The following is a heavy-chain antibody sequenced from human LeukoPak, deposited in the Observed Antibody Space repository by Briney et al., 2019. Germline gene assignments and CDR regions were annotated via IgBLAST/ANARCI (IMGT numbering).Heavy chain of an antibody. D-gene: IGHD6-6*01. V-gene: IGHV3-7*01. J-gene: IGHJ4*02. CDR2: IKEDGSQR. Sequence: PGGSLRLSCTASGFTFSNYWITWVRQAPGKGPEWVANIKEDGSQRYYVDSVRGRFTISRDNAKNSLFLQMNGLRAEDTAVYYCARGGGSSSRQSPIDYWGQGTLVTVSS. CDR3: ARGGGSSSRQSPIDY. CDR1: GFTFSNYW.